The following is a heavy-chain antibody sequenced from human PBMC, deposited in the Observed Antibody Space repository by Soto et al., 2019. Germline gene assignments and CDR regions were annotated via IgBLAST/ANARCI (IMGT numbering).Heavy chain of an antibody. CDR1: GFTFSDYY. CDR2: ISYDESNK. CDR3: AKDLATYYYDSSGPWGWFDP. Sequence: GGSLRLSCAASGFTFSDYYMHWVRQAPGKRLEWVAVISYDESNKYYADSVKGRFTISRDNSKNTLYLQMNSLRAEDTAVYYCAKDLATYYYDSSGPWGWFDPWGQGTLVTVSS. D-gene: IGHD3-22*01. J-gene: IGHJ5*02. V-gene: IGHV3-30*18.